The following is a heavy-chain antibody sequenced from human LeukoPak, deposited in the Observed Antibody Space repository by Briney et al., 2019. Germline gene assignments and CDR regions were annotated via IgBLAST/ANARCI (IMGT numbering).Heavy chain of an antibody. V-gene: IGHV4-4*07. D-gene: IGHD1-7*01. CDR1: GGSISTYH. CDR2: ISASGTT. J-gene: IGHJ4*02. CDR3: TRRRNYLSHFDY. Sequence: PSETLSLTCAVSGGSISTYHWSCIRQPAGKGLEWIGRISASGTTNYNPSLKSRVTMSVDTSKNQFSLKLSSVTAADTAVYYCTRRRNYLSHFDYWGQGTLVTVSS.